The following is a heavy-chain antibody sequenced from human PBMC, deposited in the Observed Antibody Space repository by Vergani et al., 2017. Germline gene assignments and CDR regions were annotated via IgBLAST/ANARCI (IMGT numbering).Heavy chain of an antibody. D-gene: IGHD3-10*01. Sequence: EVQLLESGGGLVQPGGSLRLSCAASGFTFSSYAMSWVRQAPGKGLEWVSAISGSGGSTYYADSVKGRFTITRDNTKTTQYLQMNSLRAEDTAVYYCAKVWFGELLSPMDFDYWGQGTLVTVSS. CDR2: ISGSGGST. CDR3: AKVWFGELLSPMDFDY. J-gene: IGHJ4*02. V-gene: IGHV3-23*01. CDR1: GFTFSSYA.